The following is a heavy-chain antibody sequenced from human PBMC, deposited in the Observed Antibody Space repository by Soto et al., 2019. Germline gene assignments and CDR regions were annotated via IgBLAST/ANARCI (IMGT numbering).Heavy chain of an antibody. Sequence: SETLSLTCAVYGGSFSGYYWSWIRQPPGKGLEWIGEINHSGSTNYNPSLKSRVTISVDTSKNQFSLKSDDTAVYYCARVPNPDRLFVYYYAMDVWGQGTTVTVSS. J-gene: IGHJ6*02. CDR2: INHSGST. CDR1: GGSFSGYY. V-gene: IGHV4-34*01. CDR3: ARVPNPDRLFVYYYAMDV.